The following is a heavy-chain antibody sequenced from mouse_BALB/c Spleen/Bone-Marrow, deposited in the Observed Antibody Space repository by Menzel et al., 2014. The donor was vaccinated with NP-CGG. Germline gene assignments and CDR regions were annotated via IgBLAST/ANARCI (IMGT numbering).Heavy chain of an antibody. D-gene: IGHD1-1*01. V-gene: IGHV5-12-1*01. CDR3: AREVLRDYFDY. CDR2: ISSGGGST. Sequence: EVKLEESGGGLVKPGGPLKLSCAASGFAFSSYDMSWVRQTPEKRLEWVAYISSGGGSTYHPDTVKGRFTISRDNAKNTLYLQMSSLKSEDTAMYYCAREVLRDYFDYWGQGTTLTVSS. J-gene: IGHJ2*01. CDR1: GFAFSSYD.